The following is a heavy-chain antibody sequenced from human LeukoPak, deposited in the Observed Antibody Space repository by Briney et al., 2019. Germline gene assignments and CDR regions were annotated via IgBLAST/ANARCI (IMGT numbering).Heavy chain of an antibody. J-gene: IGHJ4*02. Sequence: PSETLSLTCAVSGGSISSSSYYWGWIRQPPGKGLEWIANIYHSGTTFSNPTLTRRVTMSLDTSKNQFSLGLFSVSAADTAVYYCARLNEGEQNFDYWGLGTLVTVSS. D-gene: IGHD1-1*01. CDR3: ARLNEGEQNFDY. CDR1: GGSISSSSYY. V-gene: IGHV4-39*07. CDR2: IYHSGTT.